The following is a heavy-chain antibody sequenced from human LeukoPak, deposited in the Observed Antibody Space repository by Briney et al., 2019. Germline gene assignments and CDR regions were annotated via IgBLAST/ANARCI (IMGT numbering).Heavy chain of an antibody. D-gene: IGHD3-22*01. J-gene: IGHJ4*02. V-gene: IGHV3-53*01. CDR2: IYTGGNT. CDR3: ARGDDSGYYDYFDY. Sequence: GGSLRLSCAASGFTVDSNYLSWVRQAPGKGLEWVSTIYTGGNTYYAASVKGRFTISRDFSKNTVFLHMNSLGAEDTAMYYCARGDDSGYYDYFDYWGQGALVTVSS. CDR1: GFTVDSNY.